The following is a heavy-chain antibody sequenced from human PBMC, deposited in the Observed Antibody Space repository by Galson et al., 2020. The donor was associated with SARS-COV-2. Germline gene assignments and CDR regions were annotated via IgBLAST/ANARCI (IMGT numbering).Heavy chain of an antibody. V-gene: IGHV3-30*03. Sequence: GESLKISCAASGFTFSSFGMHWVRQAPGKGLEWVAVMSYDDSNIFYADSVQGRFTISRDNSKNTLYLQMNTLRVEDTAMYYCARDRHYGDYWGGGEVLDHWGHGTLVTVSS. J-gene: IGHJ4*01. D-gene: IGHD4-17*01. CDR2: MSYDDSNI. CDR3: ARDRHYGDYWGGGEVLDH. CDR1: GFTFSSFG.